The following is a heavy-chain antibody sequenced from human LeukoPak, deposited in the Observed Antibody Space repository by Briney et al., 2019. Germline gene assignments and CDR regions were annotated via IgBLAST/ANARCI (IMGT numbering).Heavy chain of an antibody. D-gene: IGHD1-26*01. CDR3: ARMFMTTTWSADAFDI. CDR1: GFTFSSYS. J-gene: IGHJ3*02. Sequence: GGSLRLSCAASGFTFSSYSMNWVRQAPGKGLEWVSYISSSSSTIYYADSVKGRFTISRDNAKNSLYLQMNSLRAEDTAVYYCARMFMTTTWSADAFDIWGQGTMVTVSS. CDR2: ISSSSSTI. V-gene: IGHV3-48*01.